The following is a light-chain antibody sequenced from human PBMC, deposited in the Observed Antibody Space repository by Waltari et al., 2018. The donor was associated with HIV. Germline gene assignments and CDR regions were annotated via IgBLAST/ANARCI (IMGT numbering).Light chain of an antibody. V-gene: IGLV1-44*01. CDR2: SNN. J-gene: IGLJ3*02. CDR3: AAWDESLNAWV. Sequence: QSVLPQPPSASGTPGQRVTISRSGSRSNIGSNDVNWYQQVPGTAPKFLMYSNNKRPSGVPDRFSGSKSGTSASLAISGLQSDDEADYYCAAWDESLNAWVFGGGTRLTVL. CDR1: RSNIGSND.